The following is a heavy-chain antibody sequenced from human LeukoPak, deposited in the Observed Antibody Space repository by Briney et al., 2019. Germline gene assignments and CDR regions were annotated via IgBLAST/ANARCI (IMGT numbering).Heavy chain of an antibody. Sequence: PGGSLRLSCAASGFTFSSYSMNWVRQAPGKGLEWVSSISSSSSYIYYADSVKGRFTISRDDAKNSLYLQMNSLRAEDTAVYYCARRAGRDYGDYTPDGGDYYGMDVWGQGTTVTVSS. CDR2: ISSSSSYI. D-gene: IGHD4-17*01. V-gene: IGHV3-21*01. CDR3: ARRAGRDYGDYTPDGGDYYGMDV. CDR1: GFTFSSYS. J-gene: IGHJ6*02.